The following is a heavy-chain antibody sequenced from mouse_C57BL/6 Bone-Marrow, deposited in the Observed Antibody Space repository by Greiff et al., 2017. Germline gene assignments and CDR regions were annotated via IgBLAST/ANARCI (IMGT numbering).Heavy chain of an antibody. D-gene: IGHD2-4*01. J-gene: IGHJ4*01. V-gene: IGHV1-55*01. Sequence: VQLQQSGAELVKPGASVKMSCKASGYTFTSYWITWVKQRPGQGLEWIGDIYPGSGSTNYNQKFKGKATLTVDQSSSTAYMQLNSLTSEDSAVYYCARGYDYDYAMDYWGQGTSVTVSS. CDR2: IYPGSGST. CDR3: ARGYDYDYAMDY. CDR1: GYTFTSYW.